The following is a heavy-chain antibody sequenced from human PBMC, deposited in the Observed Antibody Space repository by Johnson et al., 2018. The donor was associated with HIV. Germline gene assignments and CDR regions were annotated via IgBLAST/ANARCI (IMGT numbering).Heavy chain of an antibody. CDR2: ISSSGSTI. J-gene: IGHJ3*02. D-gene: IGHD6-19*01. V-gene: IGHV3-11*01. CDR1: GFTFSDYY. CDR3: AKDLMLSSGQWLVQGGAFDI. Sequence: QVQLVESGGGVVRPGGSLRLSCAASGFTFSDYYMSWIRQAPGKGLEWVSYISSSGSTIYYADAVNGRFTISRDNSKNTLYLQMNSLRAEDTALYYCAKDLMLSSGQWLVQGGAFDIWGQGTMVTVSS.